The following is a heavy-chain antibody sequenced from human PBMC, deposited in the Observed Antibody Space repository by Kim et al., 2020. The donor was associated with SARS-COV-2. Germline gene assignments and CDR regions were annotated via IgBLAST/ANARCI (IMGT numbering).Heavy chain of an antibody. CDR2: IASDGMNI. Sequence: GESLRLSCDGSGFSFSTSEMNWVRRAPGKGIEWLSHIASDGMNIRYAGSVEGRFILARDNAKSARGCEMSSLRAEDTAVYYCASRSALVTYHAFDIWGQGTLGNVDS. CDR1: GFSFSTSE. CDR3: ASRSALVTYHAFDI. D-gene: IGHD2-21*02. J-gene: IGHJ3*02. V-gene: IGHV3-48*03.